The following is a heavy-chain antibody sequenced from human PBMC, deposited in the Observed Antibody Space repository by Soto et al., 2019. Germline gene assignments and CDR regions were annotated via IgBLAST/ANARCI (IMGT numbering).Heavy chain of an antibody. Sequence: SETLSLTCTVSGGSISSYYWSWIRQPPGKGLEWIGYIYYSGSTNYNPSLKSRVTISVDTSKNQFSLKLSSVTAADTAVYYCAREVKDDILTGYGRYYYYMDVWGKGTTVTVSS. J-gene: IGHJ6*03. CDR3: AREVKDDILTGYGRYYYYMDV. CDR2: IYYSGST. D-gene: IGHD3-9*01. V-gene: IGHV4-59*01. CDR1: GGSISSYY.